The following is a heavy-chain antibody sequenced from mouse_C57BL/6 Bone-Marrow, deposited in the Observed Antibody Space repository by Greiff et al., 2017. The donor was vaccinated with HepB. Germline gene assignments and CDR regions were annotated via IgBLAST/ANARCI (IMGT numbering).Heavy chain of an antibody. CDR1: GYTFTSYW. D-gene: IGHD1-1*01. CDR3: AIGVYYGSSSYYFDY. J-gene: IGHJ2*01. CDR2: IHPSDSDT. V-gene: IGHV1-74*01. Sequence: QVQLKQPGAELVKPGASVKVSCKASGYTFTSYWMHWVKQRPGQGLEWIGRIHPSDSDTNYNQKFKGKATLTVDKSSSTAYMQLSSLTSEDSAVYYCAIGVYYGSSSYYFDYWGQGTTLTVSS.